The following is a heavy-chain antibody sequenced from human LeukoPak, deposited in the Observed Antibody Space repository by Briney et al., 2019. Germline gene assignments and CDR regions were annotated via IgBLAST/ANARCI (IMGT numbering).Heavy chain of an antibody. V-gene: IGHV1-69*04. J-gene: IGHJ4*02. D-gene: IGHD3-10*01. CDR1: GGTFSSYA. Sequence: SVKVSCKASGGTFSSYAISWVRQAPGQGLEWMGRIIPILGIANYAQKFQGRVTITADKSTNTAYMELSSLRSEDTAVYYCARDYYGSGSRLLGDYWGQGTLVTVSS. CDR2: IIPILGIA. CDR3: ARDYYGSGSRLLGDY.